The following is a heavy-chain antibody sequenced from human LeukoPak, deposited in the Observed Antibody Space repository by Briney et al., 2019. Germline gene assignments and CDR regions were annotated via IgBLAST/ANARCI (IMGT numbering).Heavy chain of an antibody. CDR2: ISGSGGST. CDR1: GFTFSSYG. J-gene: IGHJ4*02. D-gene: IGHD6-13*01. Sequence: QSGGSLRLSCAASGFTFSSYGMSWVRQAPGKGLEWVSAISGSGGSTYYADSVKGRFTISRDNAKNSLYLQMNSLRAEDTAVYYCATSPGYSSSWYVENWGQGTLVTVSS. CDR3: ATSPGYSSSWYVEN. V-gene: IGHV3-23*01.